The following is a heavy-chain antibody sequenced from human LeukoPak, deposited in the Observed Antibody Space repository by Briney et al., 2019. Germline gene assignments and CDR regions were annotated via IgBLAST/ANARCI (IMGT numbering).Heavy chain of an antibody. V-gene: IGHV3-53*01. CDR1: DFTVSNNY. CDR3: AREPWSANYYYGMDV. J-gene: IGHJ6*02. Sequence: PGGSLRLSCAASDFTVSNNYMNWVRQAPGKGLEWVSVIYSGGSTYYADSVKGRFTISRDNSKNTVFLQMSSLRAEDTAVYYCAREPWSANYYYGMDVWGQGTTVIVSS. D-gene: IGHD3-3*01. CDR2: IYSGGST.